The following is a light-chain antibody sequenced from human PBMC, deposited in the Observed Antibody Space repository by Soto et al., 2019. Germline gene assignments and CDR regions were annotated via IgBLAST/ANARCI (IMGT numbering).Light chain of an antibody. Sequence: SYELTQPPSVSVSPGQTARITCSGDALPKQYAYWYQQKPGQAPVLVIYKDSERPSGIPERFSGSSSGTTVTLTISGVQEEDEADYYCQSADSSGTCWVFGGGTQLTVL. CDR2: KDS. V-gene: IGLV3-25*02. J-gene: IGLJ3*02. CDR1: ALPKQY. CDR3: QSADSSGTCWV.